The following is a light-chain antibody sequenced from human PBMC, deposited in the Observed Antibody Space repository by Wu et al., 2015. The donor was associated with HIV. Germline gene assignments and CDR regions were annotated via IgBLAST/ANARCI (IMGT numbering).Light chain of an antibody. CDR1: HDIETF. V-gene: IGKV1-39*01. CDR2: GAS. CDR3: QQSFSLYT. Sequence: DIEMTQSPASLSACVGDRITITCRASHDIETFLNWYQHKPGKAPDLLIRGASSLETGVPLRFSGSGSGTFFTLSINSLQAEDVATYYCQQSFSLYTFGQGTKLEI. J-gene: IGKJ2*01.